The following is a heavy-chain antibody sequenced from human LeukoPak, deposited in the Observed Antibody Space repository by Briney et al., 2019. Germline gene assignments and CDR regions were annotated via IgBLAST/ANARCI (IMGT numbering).Heavy chain of an antibody. CDR3: AKSGEAFDI. CDR1: GFTFSSYG. Sequence: GRSLRRSCAASGFTFSSYGMHWVRQAPGKGLEWVAVISYDGSNKYYADSVKGRFTISRDNPKNTLYLQMNSLRAEDTAVYYCAKSGEAFDIWGQGTMVTVSS. D-gene: IGHD6-25*01. J-gene: IGHJ3*02. V-gene: IGHV3-30*18. CDR2: ISYDGSNK.